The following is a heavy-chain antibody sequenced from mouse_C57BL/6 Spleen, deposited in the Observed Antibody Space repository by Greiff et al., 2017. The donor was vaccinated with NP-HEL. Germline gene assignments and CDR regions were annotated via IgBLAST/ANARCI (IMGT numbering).Heavy chain of an antibody. CDR1: GYTFTSYW. CDR2: IDPSDSYT. CDR3: ARGGLSGGNYWYFDV. Sequence: QVQLQQPGAELVKPGASVKLSCKASGYTFTSYWMQWVKQRPGQGLEWIGEIDPSDSYTNYNQKFTGKATLTVDTSSSTAYMQLSSLTSEDSAVYYCARGGLSGGNYWYFDVWGTGTTVTVSS. D-gene: IGHD1-1*02. V-gene: IGHV1-50*01. J-gene: IGHJ1*03.